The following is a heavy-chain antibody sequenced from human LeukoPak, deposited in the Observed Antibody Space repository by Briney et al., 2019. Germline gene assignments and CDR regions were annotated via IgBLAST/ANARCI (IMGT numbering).Heavy chain of an antibody. D-gene: IGHD2-15*01. CDR1: GFTFTTHA. Sequence: AGGSLRLSCTDSGFTFTTHAMHWVRQAPGKGLEWVSGLSGSASSTYYADSVKGRFTISRDNSKNTLYLQMNSLRAEDTAVYYCAKDALPHTYSYYFDFWGQGTLVTASS. J-gene: IGHJ4*02. CDR3: AKDALPHTYSYYFDF. CDR2: LSGSASST. V-gene: IGHV3-23*01.